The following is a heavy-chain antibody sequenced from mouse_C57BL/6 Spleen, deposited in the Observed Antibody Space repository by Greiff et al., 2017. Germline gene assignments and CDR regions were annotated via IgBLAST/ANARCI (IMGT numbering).Heavy chain of an antibody. CDR1: GFNIKDDY. CDR3: TTRQLYAMDY. D-gene: IGHD3-2*01. CDR2: IDPENGDT. Sequence: EVQLQQSGAELVRPGASVKLSCTASGFNIKDDYMHWVKQRPEQGLEWIGWIDPENGDTEYASKFQGKATITAYTSSNTAYLQLSSLTSEDTAVYYCTTRQLYAMDYWGQGTSVTVSS. J-gene: IGHJ4*01. V-gene: IGHV14-4*01.